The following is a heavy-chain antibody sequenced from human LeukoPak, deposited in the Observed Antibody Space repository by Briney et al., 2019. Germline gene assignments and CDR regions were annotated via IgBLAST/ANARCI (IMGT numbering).Heavy chain of an antibody. CDR2: INPNSGGT. CDR3: ARGSRIAVAVDAFDI. D-gene: IGHD6-19*01. J-gene: IGHJ3*02. Sequence: GASVKVSCKASGYTFTGYYMHWVRQAPGQGLEWMGWINPNSGGTNYAQKFQGRVTMTRDTSISTAYMELSRLRSDGTAVYYRARGSRIAVAVDAFDIWGQGTMVTVSS. CDR1: GYTFTGYY. V-gene: IGHV1-2*02.